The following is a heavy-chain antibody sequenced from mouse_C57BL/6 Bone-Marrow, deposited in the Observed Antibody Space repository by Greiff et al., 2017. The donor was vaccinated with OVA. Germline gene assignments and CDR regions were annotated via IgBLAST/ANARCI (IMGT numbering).Heavy chain of an antibody. V-gene: IGHV1-61*01. D-gene: IGHD2-1*01. CDR2: IYPSDSET. CDR1: GYTFTSYW. CDR3: ARRDLLWDAMDY. Sequence: VQLQQPGAELVRPGSSVKLSCKASGYTFTSYWMDWVKQRPGQGLEWIGNIYPSDSETHYNQKFKDKATLTVDKSSSTAYMQLSSLTSEDSAVYFCARRDLLWDAMDYWGQGTSVTVSS. J-gene: IGHJ4*01.